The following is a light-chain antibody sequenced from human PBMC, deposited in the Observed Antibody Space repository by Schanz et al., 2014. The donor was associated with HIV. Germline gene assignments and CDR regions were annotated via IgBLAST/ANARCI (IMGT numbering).Light chain of an antibody. CDR3: QQYYSTPPT. CDR1: QTVLYSSNNKND. CDR2: WAS. Sequence: DIVMTQSPDSLAVSLGERATIHCKSSQTVLYSSNNKNDLAWYQQKAGQPPKLLISWASTRETGVPDRFSGSGSGTDFTLTISGLQAEDVAVYYCQQYYSTPPTFGQGTKRE. J-gene: IGKJ2*01. V-gene: IGKV4-1*01.